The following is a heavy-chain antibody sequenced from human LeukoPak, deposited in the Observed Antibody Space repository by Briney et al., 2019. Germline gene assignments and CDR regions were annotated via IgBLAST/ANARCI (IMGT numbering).Heavy chain of an antibody. CDR1: GFTFSSYG. CDR2: ISYDGSNK. J-gene: IGHJ4*02. V-gene: IGHV3-30*18. CDR3: AKDPWDY. Sequence: GRSLRLSCAASGFTFSSYGMHWVRQAPGKGLEWVAVISYDGSNKYYADSVKGRFTISRDNSKNTLYLQMNSLRAEDTAVYYCAKDPWDYWSQGTLVTVSS.